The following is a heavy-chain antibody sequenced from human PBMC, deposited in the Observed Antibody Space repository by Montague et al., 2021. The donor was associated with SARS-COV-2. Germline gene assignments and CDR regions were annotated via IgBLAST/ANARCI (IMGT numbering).Heavy chain of an antibody. Sequence: SVILSCAASGFTVRSNYMSWVRQAPVKGLEWVSVIYSGDSTYYAXSVKGRFTISRDNSKNTLYLQMNSLRAEDTAVYYCAARARYYYDMDVWGQGTTVTVSS. J-gene: IGHJ6*02. CDR3: AARARYYYDMDV. V-gene: IGHV3-66*01. CDR2: IYSGDST. CDR1: GFTVRSNY.